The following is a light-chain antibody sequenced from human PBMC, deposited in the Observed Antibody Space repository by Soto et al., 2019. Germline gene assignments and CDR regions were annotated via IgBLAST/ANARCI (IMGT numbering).Light chain of an antibody. J-gene: IGLJ1*01. CDR1: SSDVGGYNY. CDR2: DVS. V-gene: IGLV2-14*01. Sequence: QSALTQPASVSGSPGQSITISCTGTSSDVGGYNYVSWYQQHPGKAPKLVIFDVSDRPSGVSNRFSGSKSGNTASLTISGLQAEDEVDYYCSSYTSSSTRVFGTGTKLTVL. CDR3: SSYTSSSTRV.